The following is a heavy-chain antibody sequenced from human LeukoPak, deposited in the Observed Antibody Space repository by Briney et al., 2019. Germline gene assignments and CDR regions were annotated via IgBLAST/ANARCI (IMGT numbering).Heavy chain of an antibody. CDR3: ARDSGIAVAGYLFDY. Sequence: SETLSLTCTVSGGSIKNDDYFWSWIRQPPGKGLEWIGYIYYSGSTYYNPSLKSRVTISVDTSKNQFSLKLSSVTAADTAVYYCARDSGIAVAGYLFDYWGQGTLVTVSS. CDR2: IYYSGST. CDR1: GGSIKNDDYF. V-gene: IGHV4-30-4*01. D-gene: IGHD6-19*01. J-gene: IGHJ4*02.